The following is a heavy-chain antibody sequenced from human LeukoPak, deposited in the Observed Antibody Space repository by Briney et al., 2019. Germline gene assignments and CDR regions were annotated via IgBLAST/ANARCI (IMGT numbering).Heavy chain of an antibody. V-gene: IGHV4-38-2*01. J-gene: IGHJ4*02. Sequence: SETLSLTCAVSGYSISSGYYWGWIRRPPGKGLEWIGSIYHSGSTYYNPSLKSRVTISVDTSKNQFSLKLSSVTAADTAVYYCARAPPYDYVWGSYRLHYFDYWGQGTLVTVSS. CDR2: IYHSGST. D-gene: IGHD3-16*02. CDR3: ARAPPYDYVWGSYRLHYFDY. CDR1: GYSISSGYY.